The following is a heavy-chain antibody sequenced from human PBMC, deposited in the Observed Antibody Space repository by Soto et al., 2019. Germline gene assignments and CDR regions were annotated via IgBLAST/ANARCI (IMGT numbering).Heavy chain of an antibody. V-gene: IGHV4-39*01. CDR3: ARLWGYCSSTSCPYYYYGMDV. CDR2: IYYSGST. J-gene: IGHJ6*02. CDR1: GGSISSSSYY. D-gene: IGHD2-2*01. Sequence: TLSLTCTFSGGSISSSSYYWGCIRQPPGKVLEWIGSIYYSGSTYYNPSLKSRVTISVDTSKNQFSLKLSSVTAADTAVYYCARLWGYCSSTSCPYYYYGMDVWGQGTTVTVSS.